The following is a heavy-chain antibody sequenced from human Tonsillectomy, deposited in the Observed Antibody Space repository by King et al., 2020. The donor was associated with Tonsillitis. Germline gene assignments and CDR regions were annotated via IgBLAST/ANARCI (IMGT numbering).Heavy chain of an antibody. J-gene: IGHJ4*02. CDR1: GYTFTGYY. CDR2: INPNSGGT. Sequence: QLVQSGAEVKKPGASVKVSCKASGYTFTGYYMHWVRQAPGQGLEWMGWINPNSGGTNYAQKFQGRVTMTRDTSISTAYMELSRLRADETAVYYCARAADGTSYNYDGSGYRDPPWKYYFDYWGQGTLVTVSS. CDR3: ARAADGTSYNYDGSGYRDPPWKYYFDY. D-gene: IGHD3-22*01. V-gene: IGHV1-2*02.